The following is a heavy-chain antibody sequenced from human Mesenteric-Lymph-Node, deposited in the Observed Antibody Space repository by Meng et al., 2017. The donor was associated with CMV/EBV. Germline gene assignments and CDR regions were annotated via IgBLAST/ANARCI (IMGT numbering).Heavy chain of an antibody. Sequence: GESLKISCAASGFTFSSYGMHWVRQAPGKGLEWVAVIWYDGSKEYYAESVKGRFTISRDNSKNTLYLQMNSLRADDTAVYFCAKVERESGHYYYGMDVWGQGTTVTVSS. CDR1: GFTFSSYG. J-gene: IGHJ6*02. CDR2: IWYDGSKE. V-gene: IGHV3-33*06. D-gene: IGHD6-25*01. CDR3: AKVERESGHYYYGMDV.